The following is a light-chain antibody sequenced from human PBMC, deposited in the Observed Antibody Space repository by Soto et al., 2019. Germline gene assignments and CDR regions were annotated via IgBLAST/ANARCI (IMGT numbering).Light chain of an antibody. Sequence: QSALTQPASVSGSPGQSITISCTGTSSDVGGYNYVSWYQQHPGKAPKLMIYDVSNRPSGVSNRFSGSKSGNTASLTISGPQAEDEADYYCSSYTRSSPYVVFGGGTKLTVL. CDR1: SSDVGGYNY. J-gene: IGLJ2*01. V-gene: IGLV2-14*01. CDR3: SSYTRSSPYVV. CDR2: DVS.